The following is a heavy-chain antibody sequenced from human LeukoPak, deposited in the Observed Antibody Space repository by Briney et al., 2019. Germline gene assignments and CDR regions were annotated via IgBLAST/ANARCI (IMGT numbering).Heavy chain of an antibody. Sequence: SGTLSLTCAVYGGSFSGYYWSWIRQPPGKGLEWIGKINHSGSTNYNPSLKSRVTISVDTSKNQFSLKLSSVTAADTAVYYCARLPAYCGGDCYTYYGMDVWGQGTTVTVSS. J-gene: IGHJ6*02. D-gene: IGHD2-21*02. CDR1: GGSFSGYY. V-gene: IGHV4-34*01. CDR2: INHSGST. CDR3: ARLPAYCGGDCYTYYGMDV.